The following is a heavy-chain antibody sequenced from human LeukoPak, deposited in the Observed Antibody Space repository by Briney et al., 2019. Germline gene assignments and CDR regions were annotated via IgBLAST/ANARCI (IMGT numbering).Heavy chain of an antibody. CDR3: ARDYGGNYHFDY. D-gene: IGHD4-23*01. V-gene: IGHV4-4*07. CDR2: IYTSGNT. Sequence: SETLSLACTVSGASVSSYYWGWIPQPAGKGLEWIGRIYTSGNTNYNPSLKSRVTISRDTSKNQFSLRLTSVTAADTAVYYCARDYGGNYHFDYWGQGTLVTVSS. CDR1: GASVSSYY. J-gene: IGHJ4*02.